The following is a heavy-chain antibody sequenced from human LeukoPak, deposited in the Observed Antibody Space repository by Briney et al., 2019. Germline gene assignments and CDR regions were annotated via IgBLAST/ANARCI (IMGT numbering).Heavy chain of an antibody. V-gene: IGHV4-31*03. CDR3: ARVSGSGSYYIRPPTYYYYGMDV. CDR1: GGSISSGGYY. CDR2: IYYSGST. Sequence: PSETLSLTCTVSGGSISSGGYYWSWIRQHPRKGLEWIGYIYYSGSTYYNPSLKSRVTISVDTSKNQFSLKLSSVTAADTAVYYCARVSGSGSYYIRPPTYYYYGMDVWGQGTTVTVSS. J-gene: IGHJ6*02. D-gene: IGHD3-10*01.